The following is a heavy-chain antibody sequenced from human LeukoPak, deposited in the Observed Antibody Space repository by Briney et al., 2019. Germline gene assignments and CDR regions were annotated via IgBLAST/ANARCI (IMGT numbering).Heavy chain of an antibody. J-gene: IGHJ6*03. CDR1: GFGFSYYW. Sequence: PGGSLRLSCEASGFGFSYYWMNWVRQAPGKGLEWVANIKQDGSEKTYVDSVKGRFTISRDNAEKSLFLQMNSLRAEDTAVYYCARAPLGYCSRTSCYDHYSYHYMDVWGKGTTVTVSS. D-gene: IGHD2-2*01. CDR3: ARAPLGYCSRTSCYDHYSYHYMDV. CDR2: IKQDGSEK. V-gene: IGHV3-7*01.